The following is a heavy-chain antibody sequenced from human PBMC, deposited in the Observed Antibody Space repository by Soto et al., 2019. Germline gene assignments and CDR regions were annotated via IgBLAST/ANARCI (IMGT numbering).Heavy chain of an antibody. D-gene: IGHD6-19*01. CDR3: GRANTSGSPIDS. V-gene: IGHV4-4*02. CDR1: GGPVNGPNC. CDR2: VHHSGTS. J-gene: IGHJ4*02. Sequence: QVQLQQSGPGLVKPSGTLSLTCAFSGGPVNGPNCWNWVRLPPEKGLEWIGEVHHSGTSNYSPTHKPRTNLSVDKSNNEVSRNLRSGTAADAAMYHCGRANTSGSPIDSWGQGILVTVSS.